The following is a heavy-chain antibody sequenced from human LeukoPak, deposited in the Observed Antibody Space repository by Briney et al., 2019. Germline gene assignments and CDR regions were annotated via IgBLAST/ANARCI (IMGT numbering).Heavy chain of an antibody. CDR2: INSDGSST. Sequence: TGESLRLSCAASGFTFSSHWMHWVRQATGKGLVWVSRINSDGSSTSYADSVKGRFTISRDNAKNTLYLQMNSLRAEDTAVYYCARDRDYGDAFDYWGQGTLVTVSS. V-gene: IGHV3-74*01. J-gene: IGHJ4*02. D-gene: IGHD4-17*01. CDR3: ARDRDYGDAFDY. CDR1: GFTFSSHW.